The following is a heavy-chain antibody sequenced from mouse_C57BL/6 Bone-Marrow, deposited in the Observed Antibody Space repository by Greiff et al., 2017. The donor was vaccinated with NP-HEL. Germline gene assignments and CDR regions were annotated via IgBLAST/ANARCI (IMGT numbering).Heavy chain of an antibody. D-gene: IGHD1-1*01. CDR3: ARSRYYGSKGY. V-gene: IGHV1-19*01. J-gene: IGHJ2*01. Sequence: EVQLQQSGPVLVKPGASVKMSCKASGYTFTDYYMNWVKQSHGKSLEWIGVINPYNGGTSYNQKFKGKATLTVDKSSSTAYMELNSLTSEDSAVYYCARSRYYGSKGYWGQGTTLTVSS. CDR2: INPYNGGT. CDR1: GYTFTDYY.